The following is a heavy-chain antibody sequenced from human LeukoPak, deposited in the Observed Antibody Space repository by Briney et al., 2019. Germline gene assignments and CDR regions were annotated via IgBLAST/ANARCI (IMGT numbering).Heavy chain of an antibody. CDR3: ARDSSCPVGFDYYYYMDV. CDR2: IYTSGST. Sequence: SETLSLTCTVSGGSISSGSYYWSWIRQPAGKGLEWIGRIYTSGSTNYNPSLKSRVTISVDTSKNQFSLKLSSVTAADTAVYYCARDSSCPVGFDYYYYMDVWGKGTTVTVSS. J-gene: IGHJ6*03. V-gene: IGHV4-61*02. D-gene: IGHD2-2*01. CDR1: GGSISSGSYY.